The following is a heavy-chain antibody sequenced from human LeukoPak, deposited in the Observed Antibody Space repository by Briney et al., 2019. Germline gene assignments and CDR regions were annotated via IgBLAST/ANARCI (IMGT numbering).Heavy chain of an antibody. CDR2: INHSGST. D-gene: IGHD6-6*01. CDR1: GGSFSGYY. J-gene: IGHJ5*02. V-gene: IGHV4-34*01. CDR3: ARVPIAARPNWFDP. Sequence: SETLSLTCAVYGGSFSGYYWSWIRQPPGKGLEWIGEINHSGSTNYNPSLKSRVTISVDTSKNQFSLKLSSVTAADTAVYYCARVPIAARPNWFDPWGQGTLVTVSS.